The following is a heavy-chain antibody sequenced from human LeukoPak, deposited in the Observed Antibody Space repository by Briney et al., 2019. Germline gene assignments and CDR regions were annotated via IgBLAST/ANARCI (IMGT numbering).Heavy chain of an antibody. V-gene: IGHV4-59*01. J-gene: IGHJ4*02. D-gene: IGHD2-15*01. CDR1: GGSISSYY. CDR3: ARDSEYCSGGSCYGEFDY. CDR2: IYYSGST. Sequence: PSETLSLTCTVSGGSISSYYWSWIRQPPGKGLEWIGYIYYSGSTNYNPSLKSRVTISVDTSKNQFSLKLSSVTAADTAVYYCARDSEYCSGGSCYGEFDYWGQGTLVTVSS.